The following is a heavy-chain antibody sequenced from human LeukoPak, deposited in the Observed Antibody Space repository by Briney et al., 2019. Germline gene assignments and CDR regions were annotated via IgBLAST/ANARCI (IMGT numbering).Heavy chain of an antibody. CDR3: ARDHGSGWYSYLDD. Sequence: PSQTLSLTCAISGDSVSSNSAAWNWIRQSPSRGLEWLGRTYYRSKWYNDYAVSVKSRITINPDTSKNQFSLQLNSVTPEDTADCARDHGSGWYSYLDDWGQGTLVTVSS. J-gene: IGHJ4*02. V-gene: IGHV6-1*01. D-gene: IGHD6-19*01. CDR2: TYYRSKWYN. CDR1: GDSVSSNSAA.